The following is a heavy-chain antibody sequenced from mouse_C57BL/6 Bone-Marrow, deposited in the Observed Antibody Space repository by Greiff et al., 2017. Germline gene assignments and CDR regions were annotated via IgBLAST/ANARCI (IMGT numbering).Heavy chain of an antibody. CDR1: GYTFTSYA. Sequence: VQLQQSGAELARPGASVKLSCKASGYTFTSYAISWVKQRTGQGLEWIGEIYPRSGNTYYNEKFKGKATLTADKSSTTPYMELRRLTSEDSAVYFCARERIMVYDGPFAYGGQGTLVTVSA. CDR3: ARERIMVYDGPFAY. CDR2: IYPRSGNT. V-gene: IGHV1-81*01. J-gene: IGHJ3*01. D-gene: IGHD1-2*01.